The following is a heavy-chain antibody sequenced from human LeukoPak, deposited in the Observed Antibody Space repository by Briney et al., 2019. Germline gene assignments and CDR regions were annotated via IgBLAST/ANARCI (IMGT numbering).Heavy chain of an antibody. Sequence: GGSLRLSCAASGFTFSSYAMSWVRQAPGKGQEWVSAISGSGGSTYYADSVKGRFTISRDNSKNTLYLQMNSLRAEDTAVYYCAKDSRPYYYDSSGYYPYNWFDPWGQGTLVTVSS. CDR3: AKDSRPYYYDSSGYYPYNWFDP. V-gene: IGHV3-23*01. CDR2: ISGSGGST. CDR1: GFTFSSYA. J-gene: IGHJ5*02. D-gene: IGHD3-22*01.